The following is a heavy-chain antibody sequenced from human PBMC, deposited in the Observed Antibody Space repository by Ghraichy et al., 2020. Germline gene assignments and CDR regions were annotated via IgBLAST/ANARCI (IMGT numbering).Heavy chain of an antibody. D-gene: IGHD1-7*01. CDR3: ASSRGTYLDY. CDR1: GFTFRITY. J-gene: IGHJ4*02. V-gene: IGHV3-53*01. Sequence: GGSLRLSCAASGFTFRITYMTWVCQAPGRGLEWVSLIYDGGNTHYADSVKGRFTISRDNSRSTLSLEMHNLRAEDTAVYYCASSRGTYLDYWGQGALVTVSS. CDR2: IYDGGNT.